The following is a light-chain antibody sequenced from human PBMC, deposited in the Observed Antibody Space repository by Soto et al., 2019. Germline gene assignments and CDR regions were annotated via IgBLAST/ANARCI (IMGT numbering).Light chain of an antibody. CDR2: DAS. V-gene: IGKV1-27*01. CDR3: QKYDSAPWA. J-gene: IGKJ1*01. Sequence: DIPVTQSPSSLSASVGDTVTIACRASQGIGHYLAWYQQKPGKLPNLLIYDASYLQSGVSSRFSGSGSGTEFTLIISSLQPEDVATYYCQKYDSAPWAFGQGTKVDIK. CDR1: QGIGHY.